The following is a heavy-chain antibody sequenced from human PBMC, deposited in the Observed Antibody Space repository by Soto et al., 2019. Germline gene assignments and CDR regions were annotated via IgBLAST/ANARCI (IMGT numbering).Heavy chain of an antibody. CDR1: GFTFSDYY. D-gene: IGHD6-6*01. V-gene: IGHV3-11*01. CDR3: ARSEIAARRKAPSWFDP. Sequence: PGGSLRLSCAASGFTFSDYYMSWIRQAPGKGLEWVSYISSSGSTIYYADSVKGRFTISRDNAKNSLYLQMNSLRAEDTAVYYCARSEIAARRKAPSWFDPWGQGTLVTVSS. J-gene: IGHJ5*02. CDR2: ISSSGSTI.